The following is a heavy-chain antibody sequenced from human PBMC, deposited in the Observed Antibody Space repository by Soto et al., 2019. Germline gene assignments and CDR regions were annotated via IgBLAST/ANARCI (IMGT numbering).Heavy chain of an antibody. CDR2: TYYRTKWYN. J-gene: IGHJ6*02. CDR3: TRGGHGFTVFRMDV. V-gene: IGHV6-1*01. CDR1: GDSVSSGSAA. D-gene: IGHD4-4*01. Sequence: SHTLSLTCAISGDSVSSGSAAWNWIRQSPSRGLEWLGRTYYRTKWYNEYAISVRSRITINPDTSKNQFSLQLSSVTPADTAVYYCTRGGHGFTVFRMDVWGQGTTVTASS.